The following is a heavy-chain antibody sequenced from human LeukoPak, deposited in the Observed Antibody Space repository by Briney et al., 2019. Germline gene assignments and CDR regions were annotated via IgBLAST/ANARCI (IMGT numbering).Heavy chain of an antibody. CDR3: ARDYAGSPDY. CDR2: INGDGSTT. CDR1: GFTFSTYW. D-gene: IGHD3-10*01. Sequence: PGGSLRLSCTASGFTFSTYWINWVRQSPGKGLVGVALINGDGSTTTHADSVKGRFTISRDNAKNTAYLQMNSLRDEDTAVYFCARDYAGSPDYWGQGTLVTVSA. J-gene: IGHJ4*02. V-gene: IGHV3-74*03.